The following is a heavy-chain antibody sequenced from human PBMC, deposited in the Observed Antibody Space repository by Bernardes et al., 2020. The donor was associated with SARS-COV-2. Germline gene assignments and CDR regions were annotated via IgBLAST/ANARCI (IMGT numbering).Heavy chain of an antibody. Sequence: ASVKVSCKASGYTFTSNGIRWVRQPPGQGLEWMGWISAYNGNTNYAQKFQGRVTMTTDTSTSTAYMELRSLRSDDTAVYYCSRRSMDYWGQGPLVTVSS. CDR3: SRRSMDY. CDR2: ISAYNGNT. V-gene: IGHV1-18*01. J-gene: IGHJ4*02. CDR1: GYTFTSNG.